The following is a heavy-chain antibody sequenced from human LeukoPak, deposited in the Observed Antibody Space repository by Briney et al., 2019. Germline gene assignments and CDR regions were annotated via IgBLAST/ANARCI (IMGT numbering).Heavy chain of an antibody. CDR2: IYSGGST. CDR3: ARDSNYYDSSGYYDY. V-gene: IGHV3-66*02. D-gene: IGHD3-22*01. Sequence: GGSLRLSCAASGFTVSSNYMSWVRQAPGKGLEWVSVIYSGGSTYYADSVKGRFTISRDNSKNTLYLQMNSLRAEDTAAYYCARDSNYYDSSGYYDYWGQGTLVTVSS. J-gene: IGHJ4*02. CDR1: GFTVSSNY.